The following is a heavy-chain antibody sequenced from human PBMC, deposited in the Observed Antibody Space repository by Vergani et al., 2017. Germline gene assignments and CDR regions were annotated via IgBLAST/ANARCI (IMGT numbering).Heavy chain of an antibody. Sequence: QVQLVESGGGVVQPGRSLRLSCAASGFTFSSYGMHWVRQAPGKGLEWVAVIWYDGSNKYYADSVKGRFTISRDNSENTLYLQMNSLRAEDTAVYYCAKMYSSGWYFDYWGQGTLVTVSS. D-gene: IGHD6-19*01. J-gene: IGHJ4*02. V-gene: IGHV3-33*06. CDR3: AKMYSSGWYFDY. CDR1: GFTFSSYG. CDR2: IWYDGSNK.